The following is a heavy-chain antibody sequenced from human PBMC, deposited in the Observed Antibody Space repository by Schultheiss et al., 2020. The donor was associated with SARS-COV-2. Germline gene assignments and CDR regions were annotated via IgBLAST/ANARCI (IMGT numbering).Heavy chain of an antibody. D-gene: IGHD3-10*01. Sequence: GGSLRLSCETSGYTFTDYWIVWVRQIAGKGLEWVGRIDPRDSRVNYSPSFQGQVTISADKSISTAYLQWNSLKASDTAMYYCARPMRGISEPFDVWGQGTMVTVSS. V-gene: IGHV5-10-1*04. CDR2: IDPRDSRV. CDR3: ARPMRGISEPFDV. J-gene: IGHJ3*01. CDR1: GYTFTDYW.